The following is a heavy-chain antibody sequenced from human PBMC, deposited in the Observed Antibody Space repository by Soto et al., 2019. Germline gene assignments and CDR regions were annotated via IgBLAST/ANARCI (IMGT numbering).Heavy chain of an antibody. D-gene: IGHD2-8*01. Sequence: XGSLRLTFAGSRCSNSWIHWVRQVPGKGLVWVSRINPDGGSTNYADFVKGRFTISRDYATDTVYLQMNSLRAEDTAVYYCVRGQGAYVYFGFDIWGQGTMVTVSS. CDR3: VRGQGAYVYFGFDI. CDR2: INPDGGST. V-gene: IGHV3-74*01. J-gene: IGHJ3*02. CDR1: RCSNSW.